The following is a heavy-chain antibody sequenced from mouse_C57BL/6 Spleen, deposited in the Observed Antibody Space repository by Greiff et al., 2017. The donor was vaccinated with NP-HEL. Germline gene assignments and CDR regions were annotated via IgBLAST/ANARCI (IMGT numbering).Heavy chain of an antibody. CDR1: GYTFTSYW. J-gene: IGHJ3*01. D-gene: IGHD1-1*01. V-gene: IGHV1-52*01. CDR3: ARDYGSSQAWFAY. CDR2: IDPSDSET. Sequence: QVQLQQPGAELVRPGSSVKLSCKASGYTFTSYWMQWVKQRPIQGLEWIGNIDPSDSETHYNQKFKDKATLTVDKSSSTAYMQLSSLTSEDSAVYYWARDYGSSQAWFAYWGQGTLVTVSA.